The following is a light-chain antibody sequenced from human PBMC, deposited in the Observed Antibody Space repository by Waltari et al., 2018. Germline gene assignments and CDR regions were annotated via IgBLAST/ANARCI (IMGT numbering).Light chain of an antibody. CDR3: QSFDNMLSGGVV. Sequence: QTVLTQPPSVSGTPGQRVTISSSGSTSNIGAGRAVHCFQHLPGTAPKLLIYGNNKRPSGVPDRFSGSKSGTSASLAITGLQADDEADYFCQSFDNMLSGGVVFGGGTKLAVL. V-gene: IGLV1-40*01. J-gene: IGLJ2*01. CDR1: TSNIGAGRA. CDR2: GNN.